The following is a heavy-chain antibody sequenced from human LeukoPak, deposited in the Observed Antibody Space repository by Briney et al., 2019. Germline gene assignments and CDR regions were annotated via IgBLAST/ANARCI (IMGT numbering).Heavy chain of an antibody. V-gene: IGHV3-21*01. J-gene: IGHJ5*01. CDR1: GFALESYS. CDR2: ISSTSAYI. CDR3: ARVAVSGPTGWFDS. Sequence: GGTLRLSCAGSGFALESYSLTWVRQAPGKGLEWVSSISSTSAYIHYADSVKGRFTISRDNVDNVVYLEMNSLGAEDTATYYCARVAVSGPTGWFDSWGQGTLVIVSS. D-gene: IGHD2-8*02.